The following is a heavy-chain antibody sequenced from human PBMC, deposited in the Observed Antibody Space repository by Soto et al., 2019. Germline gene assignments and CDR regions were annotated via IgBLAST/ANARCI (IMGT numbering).Heavy chain of an antibody. V-gene: IGHV3-23*01. CDR1: GFTFSSYA. Sequence: GSLRLSCAASGFTFSSYAMSWVRQAPGKGLEWVSAISGSGGSTYYADSVKGRFTISRDNSKNTLYLQMNSLRAEDTAVYYCAKDSSGYDQVAYWGQGTLVTVSS. CDR3: AKDSSGYDQVAY. J-gene: IGHJ4*02. D-gene: IGHD5-12*01. CDR2: ISGSGGST.